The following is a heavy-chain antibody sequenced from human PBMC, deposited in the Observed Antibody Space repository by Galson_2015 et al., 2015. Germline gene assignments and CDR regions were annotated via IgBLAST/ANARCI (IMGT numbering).Heavy chain of an antibody. V-gene: IGHV4-59*01. D-gene: IGHD3/OR15-3a*01. J-gene: IGHJ4*02. Sequence: QPPRKGLEWIGYLYHSGSINYNPSLKSRVTISVDTSKNQFSLKLNSVTAADTALYYCARKDYYFDYWGQGTLVTVSS. CDR2: LYHSGSI. CDR3: ARKDYYFDY.